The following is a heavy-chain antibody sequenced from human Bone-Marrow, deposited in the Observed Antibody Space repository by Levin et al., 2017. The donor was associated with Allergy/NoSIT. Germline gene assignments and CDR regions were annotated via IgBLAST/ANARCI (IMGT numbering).Heavy chain of an antibody. J-gene: IGHJ4*02. CDR1: GFALSNYP. Sequence: GESLKISCAASGFALSNYPMSWVRQAPGRGLEWVSSIANGDKTYHADSVEGRFTVSRDSSRNTVYLEMKRLRVEDTAIYFCAKLTPAASAADYWGQGTLVTVSS. V-gene: IGHV3-23*01. D-gene: IGHD6-25*01. CDR3: AKLTPAASAADY. CDR2: IANGDKT.